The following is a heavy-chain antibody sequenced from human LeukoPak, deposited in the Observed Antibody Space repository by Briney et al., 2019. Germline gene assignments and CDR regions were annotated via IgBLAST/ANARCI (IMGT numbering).Heavy chain of an antibody. D-gene: IGHD3-22*01. CDR3: AREGYYDSSGYGY. CDR2: IYTSGST. CDR1: GGSISSSSYY. J-gene: IGHJ4*02. V-gene: IGHV4-39*07. Sequence: PSETLSLTCTVSGGSISSSSYYWGWIRQPPGKGLEWIGRIYTSGSTNYNPSLKSRVTMSVDTSKNQFSLKLSSVTAADTAVYYCAREGYYDSSGYGYWGQGTLVTVSS.